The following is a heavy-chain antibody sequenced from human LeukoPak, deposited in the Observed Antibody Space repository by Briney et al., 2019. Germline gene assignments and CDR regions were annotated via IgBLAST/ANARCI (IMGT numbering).Heavy chain of an antibody. J-gene: IGHJ6*02. CDR3: ARDGVGGAPRRHPGSYGMDV. CDR2: IGTAGDT. CDR1: GFTFSSYD. D-gene: IGHD3-10*01. Sequence: GGSLRLSCAASGFTFSSYDMHWVRQATGKGLEWVSAIGTAGDTYYPGSVKGRFTISRENAKNSLYLQMNSLRAGDTAVYYCARDGVGGAPRRHPGSYGMDVWGQGTTVTVSS. V-gene: IGHV3-13*01.